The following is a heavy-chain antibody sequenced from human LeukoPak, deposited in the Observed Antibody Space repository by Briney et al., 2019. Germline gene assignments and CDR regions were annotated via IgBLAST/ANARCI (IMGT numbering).Heavy chain of an antibody. CDR3: ARGQSWIQLWASSAGYYMDV. D-gene: IGHD5-18*01. CDR2: IYYSGST. CDR1: GGSISSYY. Sequence: SETLSLTCTVSGGSISSYYWSWIRQPPGKGLEWIGYIYYSGSTNYNPSLKSRVTISVDTSKNQFSLKLSSVTAADTAVYYCARGQSWIQLWASSAGYYMDVWGKGTTVTVSS. V-gene: IGHV4-59*01. J-gene: IGHJ6*03.